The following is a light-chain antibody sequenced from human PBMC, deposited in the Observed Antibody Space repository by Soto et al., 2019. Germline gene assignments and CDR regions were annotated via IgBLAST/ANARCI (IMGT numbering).Light chain of an antibody. CDR3: SSYTSSSSYV. V-gene: IGLV2-14*01. CDR2: DVS. CDR1: SSDVGGYKY. J-gene: IGLJ1*01. Sequence: SVLAQPPSPSGAPGQSVAISCPGNSSDVGGYKYVSWYQQHPGKAPKLLIYDVSNRPSGVSDRFSGSKSGNTASLTISGLQSEDEADYYCSSYTSSSSYVFGTGTKVTVL.